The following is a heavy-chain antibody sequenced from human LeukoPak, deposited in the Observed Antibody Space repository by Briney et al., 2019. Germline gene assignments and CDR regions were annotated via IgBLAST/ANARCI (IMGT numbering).Heavy chain of an antibody. CDR1: GFTFSSYS. D-gene: IGHD1-26*01. Sequence: GGSLRLSCAAPGFTFSSYSMNWVRQAPGKGLEWVSYISSSSSTIYYADSVKGRFTISRDNAKNSLYLQMNSLRAEDTAVYYCAADKWSGSYNYFDYWGQGTLVTVSS. V-gene: IGHV3-48*01. J-gene: IGHJ4*02. CDR3: AADKWSGSYNYFDY. CDR2: ISSSSSTI.